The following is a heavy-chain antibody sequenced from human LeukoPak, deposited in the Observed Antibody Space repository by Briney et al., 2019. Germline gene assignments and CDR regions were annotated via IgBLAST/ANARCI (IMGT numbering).Heavy chain of an antibody. CDR2: INAGNGNT. Sequence: ASVTVSCKASGYTFTSYAMHWVRQAPGQRLEWMGWINAGNGNTKYSQKFQGRVTITRDTSASTAYMELSSLRSEDTAVYYCARGRQQLPTNWFDPWGQGTLVTVSS. J-gene: IGHJ5*02. CDR1: GYTFTSYA. D-gene: IGHD6-13*01. V-gene: IGHV1-3*01. CDR3: ARGRQQLPTNWFDP.